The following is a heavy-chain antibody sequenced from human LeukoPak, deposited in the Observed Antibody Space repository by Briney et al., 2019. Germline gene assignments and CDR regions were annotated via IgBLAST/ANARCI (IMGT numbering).Heavy chain of an antibody. CDR2: INTNTGNP. CDR3: ARDREQQLVPINWFDP. V-gene: IGHV7-4-1*02. J-gene: IGHJ5*02. CDR1: GYTFTSYA. Sequence: ASVKVSCKASGYTFTSYAMNWVRQAPGQGLEWMGWINTNTGNPTYAQGFTGRFVFSLDTSVSTAYLQISSLKAEDTAVYYCARDREQQLVPINWFDPWGQGTLVTVSS. D-gene: IGHD6-13*01.